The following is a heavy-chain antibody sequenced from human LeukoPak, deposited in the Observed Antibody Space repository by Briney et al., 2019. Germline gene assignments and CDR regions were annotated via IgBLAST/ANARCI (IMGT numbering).Heavy chain of an antibody. D-gene: IGHD3-3*01. CDR3: AREPLGIFGGWDPGDPLDY. CDR1: GGSIGSSSYY. J-gene: IGHJ4*02. Sequence: SETLSLTCTVSGGSIGSSSYYWGWIRQPPGKGLEWIGSIYYSGSTYYNPSLKSRVTISVDTSESQFSLKLSSVTAADTAVYYCAREPLGIFGGWDPGDPLDYWGQGTLVTVSS. V-gene: IGHV4-39*07. CDR2: IYYSGST.